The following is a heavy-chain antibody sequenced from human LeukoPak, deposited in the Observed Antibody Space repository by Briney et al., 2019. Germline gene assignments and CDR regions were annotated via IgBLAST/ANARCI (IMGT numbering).Heavy chain of an antibody. CDR1: GFTLSNYG. CDR2: ILYDGSNK. Sequence: GRSLRPSCAASGFTLSNYGMHSVRQGPGKGMEWVAVILYDGSNKYYADSVKGRLTISRDNSKNTLYLQMNSLRAEDTAVYYCARDGWFDPWGQGTLVTVFS. V-gene: IGHV3-33*01. CDR3: ARDGWFDP. J-gene: IGHJ5*02.